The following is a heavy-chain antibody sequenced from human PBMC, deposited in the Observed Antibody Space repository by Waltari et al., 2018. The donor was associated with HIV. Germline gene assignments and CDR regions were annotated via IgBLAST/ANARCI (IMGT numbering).Heavy chain of an antibody. V-gene: IGHV4-38-2*01. Sequence: QVQLQESGPGLVKPSETLSLTCAVSGYSISSGFYWRWTRQPPGKGLEWIGRIYHSGSTYYNPSLKSRVTISVDTSKNQFSLKLTSVTATDTAVYYCAKSGDDNGGAFDIWGQGTMVTVSS. CDR1: GYSISSGFY. CDR3: AKSGDDNGGAFDI. D-gene: IGHD7-27*01. J-gene: IGHJ3*02. CDR2: IYHSGST.